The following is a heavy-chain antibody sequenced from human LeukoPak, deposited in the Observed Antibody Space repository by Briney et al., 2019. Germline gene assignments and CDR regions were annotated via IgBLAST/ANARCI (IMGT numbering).Heavy chain of an antibody. CDR2: INPNSGGT. D-gene: IGHD6-6*01. V-gene: IGHV1-2*02. CDR1: GYTFTDYY. CDR3: ASASDSSSIDY. J-gene: IGHJ4*02. Sequence: ASVTVSFKASGYTFTDYYMHWVRQAPGQGLEWMGWINPNSGGTNYAQKFQGRVTMTRDTSISTAYMELSRLRSDDTTVYYCASASDSSSIDYWGQGTLVTVSS.